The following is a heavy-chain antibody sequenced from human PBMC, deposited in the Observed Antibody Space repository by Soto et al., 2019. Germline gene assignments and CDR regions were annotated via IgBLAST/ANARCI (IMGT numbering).Heavy chain of an antibody. J-gene: IGHJ5*02. D-gene: IGHD2-15*01. CDR1: TFTFTTYA. Sequence: EVQLLESGGGLVQPGGSLRLSCTSSTFTFTTYAMSWVRQAPGKGLEWVSAISGSGDRTFYADSLKGRFTISRDNSKNTLYLQMNSLRVENTAIYSCDQRFSGSSPYNWFEPWGQGTLVTVSS. V-gene: IGHV3-23*01. CDR2: ISGSGDRT. CDR3: DQRFSGSSPYNWFEP.